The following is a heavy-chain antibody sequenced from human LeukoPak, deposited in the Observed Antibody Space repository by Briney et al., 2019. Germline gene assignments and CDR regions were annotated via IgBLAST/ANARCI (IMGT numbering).Heavy chain of an antibody. CDR3: ARDLGGSYGGY. J-gene: IGHJ1*01. Sequence: GGSLRLSCAAPGFTVSSNYMSWVRQAPGKGLEWVSVIYSGGSTYYADSVKGRFTISRDNSKNTLYLQMNSLRAEDTAVYYCARDLGGSYGGYWGQGTLVTVSS. D-gene: IGHD1-26*01. V-gene: IGHV3-66*01. CDR1: GFTVSSNY. CDR2: IYSGGST.